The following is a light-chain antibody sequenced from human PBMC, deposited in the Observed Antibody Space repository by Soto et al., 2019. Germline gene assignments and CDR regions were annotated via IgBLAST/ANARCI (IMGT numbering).Light chain of an antibody. Sequence: EIVLTQSPGTLSLSPGERATLSCRASQSVSSSYLAWYQQKPGQAPRVLIYGASTTAPGIPARFSGSGSGTEFTLTISSLQSEDSAVYHCQQYNDWPRTFGQGTKVDIK. V-gene: IGKV3-15*01. J-gene: IGKJ1*01. CDR3: QQYNDWPRT. CDR2: GAS. CDR1: QSVSSSY.